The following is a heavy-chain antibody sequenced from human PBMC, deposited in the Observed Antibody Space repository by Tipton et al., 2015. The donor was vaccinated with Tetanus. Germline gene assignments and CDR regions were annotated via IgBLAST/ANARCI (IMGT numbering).Heavy chain of an antibody. J-gene: IGHJ5*02. CDR1: GASFSDYY. Sequence: LRLSCAVYGASFSDYYWSWIRQAPGKGLEWIGEINHSGNTNHNPSLKSRVTLSVDTSKNQFSLKLNSVTAADTAVYYCARQADNWFDPWGQGTLVTVSS. D-gene: IGHD6-25*01. V-gene: IGHV4-34*01. CDR2: INHSGNT. CDR3: ARQADNWFDP.